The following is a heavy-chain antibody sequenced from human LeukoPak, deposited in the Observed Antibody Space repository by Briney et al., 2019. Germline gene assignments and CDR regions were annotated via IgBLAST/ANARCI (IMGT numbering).Heavy chain of an antibody. CDR2: ISGSGGST. V-gene: IGHV3-23*01. CDR1: GFTFSSYA. CDR3: AKDLGALIDIVVVVAATCDY. D-gene: IGHD2-15*01. Sequence: GGSLRLSCAASGFTFSSYAMSWVRQAPGKGLEWVSAISGSGGSTYYADSVKGRSTISRDNSKNTLYLQMNSLRAEDTAVYYCAKDLGALIDIVVVVAATCDYWGQGTLVTVSS. J-gene: IGHJ4*02.